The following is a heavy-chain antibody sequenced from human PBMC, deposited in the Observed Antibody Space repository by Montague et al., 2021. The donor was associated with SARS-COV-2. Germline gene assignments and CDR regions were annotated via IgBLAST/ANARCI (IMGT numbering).Heavy chain of an antibody. CDR3: AHDDVGNRGFEF. V-gene: IGHV2-5*01. CDR2: IYWNDYK. D-gene: IGHD1-26*01. J-gene: IGHJ4*02. CDR1: GFSLSTSGVG. Sequence: PALVKPTQTLTLTCTFSGFSLSTSGVGVTWVRQPPGKALEWLAFIYWNDYKHHSSSVKSRITITKDTSKNQVVLIMTNVDPVDTGTYYCAHDDVGNRGFEFWGRGTLVTVSS.